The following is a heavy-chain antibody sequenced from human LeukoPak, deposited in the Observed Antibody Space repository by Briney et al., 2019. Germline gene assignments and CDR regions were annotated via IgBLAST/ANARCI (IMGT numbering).Heavy chain of an antibody. D-gene: IGHD3-22*01. CDR2: ISGSGGST. Sequence: GGSLRLSCAASGFTFSSYAMSWVRQAPGKGLEWVSAISGSGGSTYYADSVKGRFTISRDNSKNTLYLQMNSLRAEDTAVYYCAKSGYRDSSGYYYPLCPDHWGQGTLVTVSS. V-gene: IGHV3-23*01. CDR3: AKSGYRDSSGYYYPLCPDH. J-gene: IGHJ4*02. CDR1: GFTFSSYA.